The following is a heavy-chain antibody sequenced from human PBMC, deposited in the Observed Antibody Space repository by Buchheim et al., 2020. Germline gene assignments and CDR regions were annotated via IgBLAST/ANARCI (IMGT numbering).Heavy chain of an antibody. Sequence: QVQLVESGGGVVQPGRFLRLSCAASGFTFSSYGMHWVRQAPGKGLEWVAVISYDGSNKYYADSVKGRFTISRDNSKNTLYLQMNSLRAEDTAVYYCAKVRYYYDSSGYLFDYWGQGTL. J-gene: IGHJ4*02. CDR3: AKVRYYYDSSGYLFDY. V-gene: IGHV3-30*18. D-gene: IGHD3-22*01. CDR1: GFTFSSYG. CDR2: ISYDGSNK.